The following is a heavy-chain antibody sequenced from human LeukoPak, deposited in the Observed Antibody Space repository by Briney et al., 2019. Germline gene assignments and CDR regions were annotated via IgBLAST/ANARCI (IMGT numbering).Heavy chain of an antibody. D-gene: IGHD3-3*01. CDR3: ARDRVKGYDFRSGNNHREFDP. V-gene: IGHV1-69*05. Sequence: SVKVSCKASGGTFSSYAISWVRQAPGQGLEWVGRIIPIFGTANYAQKFQGRVTITTDESTSTAYMELSSLRSEDTAVYYCARDRVKGYDFRSGNNHREFDPWGQGTLVTVSS. J-gene: IGHJ5*02. CDR2: IIPIFGTA. CDR1: GGTFSSYA.